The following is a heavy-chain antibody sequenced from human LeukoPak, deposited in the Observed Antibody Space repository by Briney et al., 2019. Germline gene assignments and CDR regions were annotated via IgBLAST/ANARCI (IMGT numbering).Heavy chain of an antibody. Sequence: SGTLSLTCTVSGGSISSYYWGWIRQPPGKGLEWIGSIYYSGSTYYNPSLKSRVTISVDTSKNQFSLKLSSVTAADTAVYYCARKAPYPDILTGYSAPANYFDYWGQGTLVTVSS. CDR3: ARKAPYPDILTGYSAPANYFDY. CDR1: GGSISSYY. J-gene: IGHJ4*02. D-gene: IGHD3-9*01. V-gene: IGHV4-39*07. CDR2: IYYSGST.